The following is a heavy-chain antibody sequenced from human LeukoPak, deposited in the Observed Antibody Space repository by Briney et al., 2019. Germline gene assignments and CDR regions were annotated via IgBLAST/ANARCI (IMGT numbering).Heavy chain of an antibody. V-gene: IGHV4-34*01. CDR2: INHGGST. D-gene: IGHD6-13*01. CDR3: AREEYSSSYDY. Sequence: PSETLSLTCAVYGGSFSGYYWSWIRQPPGKGLEWIGEINHGGSTNYNPSLKSRVTISVDTSKNQFSLKLSSVTAADTAVYYCAREEYSSSYDYWGQGTLVTVSS. J-gene: IGHJ4*02. CDR1: GGSFSGYY.